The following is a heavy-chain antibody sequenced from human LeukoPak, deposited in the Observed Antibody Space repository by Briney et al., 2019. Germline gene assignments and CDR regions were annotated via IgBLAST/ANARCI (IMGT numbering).Heavy chain of an antibody. J-gene: IGHJ4*02. V-gene: IGHV3-53*01. D-gene: IGHD3-10*01. Sequence: RGSLRLSCAPSGLIVSINYMSWVRQAPGKGLEWGSVIYSGGSTYYADSVKGRFTISRDNSKNTLYLQMNSLRAEDTAVYYCAREVCMVRGVFDYWGQGTLVTVSS. CDR3: AREVCMVRGVFDY. CDR1: GLIVSINY. CDR2: IYSGGST.